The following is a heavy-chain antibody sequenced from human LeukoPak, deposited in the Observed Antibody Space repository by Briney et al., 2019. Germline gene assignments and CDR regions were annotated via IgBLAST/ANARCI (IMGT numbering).Heavy chain of an antibody. Sequence: GSLGLSCAASGFIVSSNYMSWVRQAPGKGLEWVSVISSGGNTYYADSVKGRFTISRDISKNTLYLQMNGLRAEDTAVYYCAREVRGYYFDYWGQGTLVTVSS. CDR3: AREVRGYYFDY. V-gene: IGHV3-53*01. CDR1: GFIVSSNY. D-gene: IGHD3-22*01. CDR2: ISSGGNT. J-gene: IGHJ4*02.